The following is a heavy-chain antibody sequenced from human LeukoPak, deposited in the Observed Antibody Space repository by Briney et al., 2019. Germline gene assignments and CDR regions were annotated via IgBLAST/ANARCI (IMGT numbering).Heavy chain of an antibody. D-gene: IGHD3-22*01. CDR1: GFSFSSYA. Sequence: PGGSLRLSCAASGFSFSSYAMSWVRQAPGKGLEWVSATSGSCGSTYYADSVKGRFTISRDNSKNTLYLQMNSLRAEDTAVYYCAKVAGYYDRMDYWGQGTLVTVSS. J-gene: IGHJ4*02. CDR3: AKVAGYYDRMDY. CDR2: TSGSCGST. V-gene: IGHV3-23*01.